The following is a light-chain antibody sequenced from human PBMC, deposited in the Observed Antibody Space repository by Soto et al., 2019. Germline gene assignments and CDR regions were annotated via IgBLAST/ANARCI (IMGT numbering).Light chain of an antibody. V-gene: IGLV7-46*01. Sequence: AAVTQEPSLTVFPGATVTLTCGSSTGAVTNGHYPYRFQQKPGQAPRTLIYDTTNRHSWTPGRFSGSLLGGKAALTLSGAQPEDEAEYYCFLSYNGPSVFGTGTKVTVL. CDR1: TGAVTNGHY. CDR2: DTT. J-gene: IGLJ1*01. CDR3: FLSYNGPSV.